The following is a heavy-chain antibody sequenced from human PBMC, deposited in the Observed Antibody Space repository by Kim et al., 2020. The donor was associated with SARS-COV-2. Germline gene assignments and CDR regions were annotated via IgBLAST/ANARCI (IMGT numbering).Heavy chain of an antibody. D-gene: IGHD3-16*01. Sequence: GGSLRLSCAASGFTFSNAWMSWVRQAPGKGLEWVGRIKSKTDGGTTDYAAPVQGRFTISRDDSKNTLYLQMNSLKTEDTAVYYCTTDLREGGAMAKGGAFFDYWGQGTLVTVSS. CDR2: IKSKTDGGTT. J-gene: IGHJ4*02. V-gene: IGHV3-15*01. CDR1: GFTFSNAW. CDR3: TTDLREGGAMAKGGAFFDY.